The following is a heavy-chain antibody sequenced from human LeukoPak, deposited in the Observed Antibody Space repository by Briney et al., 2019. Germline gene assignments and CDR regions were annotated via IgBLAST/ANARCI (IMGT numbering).Heavy chain of an antibody. D-gene: IGHD6-13*01. Sequence: SETLSLTCTVSGDSTSRYYWSWIRQPPGKRLEWLGYIYYSGSTTYNPSLKSRLTMSVDTSKNQISLKLISLTAADTAVYYCARLPGIAAVWGQGTLVTVSS. CDR3: ARLPGIAAV. V-gene: IGHV4-59*08. CDR2: IYYSGST. J-gene: IGHJ4*02. CDR1: GDSTSRYY.